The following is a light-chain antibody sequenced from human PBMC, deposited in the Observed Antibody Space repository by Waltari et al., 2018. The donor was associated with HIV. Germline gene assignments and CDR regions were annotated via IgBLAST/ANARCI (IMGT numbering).Light chain of an antibody. Sequence: QSALTQPRPASGSPGQPVTISCPGTSSAVGGYNYVSWYQQHPGKAPKLMISDVSKRPSGVPDRFAGSKSGNTASLTIAGLQAEDEADYYCCSYAGSYTYVFGTGTMVTVL. CDR1: SSAVGGYNY. J-gene: IGLJ1*01. CDR3: CSYAGSYTYV. CDR2: DVS. V-gene: IGLV2-11*01.